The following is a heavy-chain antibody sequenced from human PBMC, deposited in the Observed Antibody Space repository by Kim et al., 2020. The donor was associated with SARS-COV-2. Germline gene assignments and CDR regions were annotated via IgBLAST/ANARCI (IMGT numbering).Heavy chain of an antibody. CDR2: GST. CDR3: ARRPDAFDI. Sequence: GSTYYNPSLKSRVTISVDTSKNQFSLKRSSVTAADTAVYYCARRPDAFDIWGQGTMVTVSS. J-gene: IGHJ3*02. V-gene: IGHV4-39*01.